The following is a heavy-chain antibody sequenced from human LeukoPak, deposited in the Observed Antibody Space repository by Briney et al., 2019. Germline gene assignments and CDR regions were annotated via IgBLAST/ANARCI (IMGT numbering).Heavy chain of an antibody. CDR1: GISISTRNYY. CDR2: IYYNGYT. CDR3: ATFGGY. J-gene: IGHJ4*02. Sequence: SETLSLTCTVSGISISTRNYYWGWIRQPPGKGLEWIGIIYYNGYTDYNPSLKSRVTISMDTSKNQFSLKLSSVAASDTAVYFCATFGGYWGQGTLVTVSS. D-gene: IGHD3-16*01. V-gene: IGHV4-39*01.